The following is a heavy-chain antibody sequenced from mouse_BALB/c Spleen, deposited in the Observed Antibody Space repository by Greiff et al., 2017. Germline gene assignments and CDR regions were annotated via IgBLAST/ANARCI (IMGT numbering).Heavy chain of an antibody. J-gene: IGHJ3*01. CDR1: GYTFSSYW. Sequence: QVQLKQSGAELMKPGASVKISCKATGYTFSSYWIEWVKQRPGHGLEWIGEILPGSGSTNYNEKFKGKATFTADTSSNTAYMQLSSLTSEDSAVYYCARSGDGTGGFAYWGQGTLATVSA. V-gene: IGHV1-9*01. CDR3: ARSGDGTGGFAY. CDR2: ILPGSGST. D-gene: IGHD2-1*01.